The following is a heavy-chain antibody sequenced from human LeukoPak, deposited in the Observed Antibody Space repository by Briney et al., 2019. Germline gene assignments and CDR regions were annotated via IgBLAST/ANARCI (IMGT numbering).Heavy chain of an antibody. Sequence: ASVKVSCKASGYTFTSYDINWVRQATGQGLEWMGWMNPNSGNTGYAQKFQGRGTMTRSTSIGTAYLELSSLRSEDSAVYYCARMVRGEKYFDYWGQGTLVTVSS. D-gene: IGHD3-10*01. CDR1: GYTFTSYD. CDR2: MNPNSGNT. J-gene: IGHJ4*02. CDR3: ARMVRGEKYFDY. V-gene: IGHV1-8*01.